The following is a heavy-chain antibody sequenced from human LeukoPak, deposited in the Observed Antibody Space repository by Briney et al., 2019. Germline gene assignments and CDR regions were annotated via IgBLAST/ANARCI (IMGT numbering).Heavy chain of an antibody. V-gene: IGHV3-21*01. D-gene: IGHD5-12*01. J-gene: IGHJ4*02. Sequence: GGALRLSCAASGFTFSSYSMNWVRQAPGKGLEGVSSISSSSSYIYYADSVKGRFTISRDNAKNSLYLQMNSLRAEDTAVYYCARDEFQMATISAAYWGQGTLVTVSS. CDR1: GFTFSSYS. CDR2: ISSSSSYI. CDR3: ARDEFQMATISAAY.